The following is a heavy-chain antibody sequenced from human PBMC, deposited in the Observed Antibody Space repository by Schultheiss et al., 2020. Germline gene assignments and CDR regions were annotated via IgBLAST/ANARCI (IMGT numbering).Heavy chain of an antibody. CDR2: ISSSSSTI. D-gene: IGHD3-3*01. V-gene: IGHV3-48*02. Sequence: GGSLRLSCAASGFTFSSYWMSWVRQAPGKGLEWVSYISSSSSTIYYADSVKGRFTISRDNAKNSLYLQMNSLRDEDTAVYYCAKDVSLEYYDFWSGYYRWFDPWGQGNLVTVSS. CDR3: AKDVSLEYYDFWSGYYRWFDP. CDR1: GFTFSSYW. J-gene: IGHJ5*02.